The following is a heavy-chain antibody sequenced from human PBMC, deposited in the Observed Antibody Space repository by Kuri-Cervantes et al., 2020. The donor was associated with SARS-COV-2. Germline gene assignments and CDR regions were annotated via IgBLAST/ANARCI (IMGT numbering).Heavy chain of an antibody. CDR2: IYYSGST. J-gene: IGHJ3*02. Sequence: ESLKISCTVSGGSISSSSYYWGWIRQPPGKGLEWIGSIYYSGSTYYNPSLKSRVTISVDTSKNQFSLKLSSVTAADTAVYYCARVPTRSPLTYHAFDIWGQGTMVTVSS. V-gene: IGHV4-39*01. D-gene: IGHD1-20*01. CDR1: GGSISSSSYY. CDR3: ARVPTRSPLTYHAFDI.